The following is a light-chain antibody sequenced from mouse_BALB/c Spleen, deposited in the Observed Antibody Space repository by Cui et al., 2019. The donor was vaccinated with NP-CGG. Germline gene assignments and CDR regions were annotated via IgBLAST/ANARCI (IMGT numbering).Light chain of an antibody. J-gene: IGLJ1*01. CDR1: TGAVTTSNY. CDR3: ALWYSNHWV. Sequence: QAVVTQDSAPTTSPGETVTLTCRSSTGAVTTSNYANWVQEKPDHLLTGLIGGTNNRAPGVPARFSGSLLGDRAALTITGAQTEDEAIYFCALWYSNHWVFGGGTKLTVL. V-gene: IGLV1*01. CDR2: GTN.